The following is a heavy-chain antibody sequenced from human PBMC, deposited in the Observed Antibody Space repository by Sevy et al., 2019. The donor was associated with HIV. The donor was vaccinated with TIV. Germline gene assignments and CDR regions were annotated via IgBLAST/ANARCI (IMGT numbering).Heavy chain of an antibody. D-gene: IGHD3-22*01. V-gene: IGHV3-33*01. CDR3: ASLPNNYYDSSGYSGNDAFDI. CDR2: IWNDRSNK. CDR1: GFTFSSYG. J-gene: IGHJ3*02. Sequence: GGSLRLSCAASGFTFSSYGMHWVRQAPGKGLEWVAVIWNDRSNKHYADSVKGLFTISRDNSKNTLYLQMNSLRAEDTAVYYCASLPNNYYDSSGYSGNDAFDIWGQGTMVTVSS.